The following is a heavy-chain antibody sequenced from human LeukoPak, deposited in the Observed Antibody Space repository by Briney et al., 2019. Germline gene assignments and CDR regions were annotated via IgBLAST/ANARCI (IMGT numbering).Heavy chain of an antibody. CDR3: ARAVDYRNYFDY. J-gene: IGHJ4*02. D-gene: IGHD4-11*01. V-gene: IGHV4-31*03. CDR1: GDSMTRGGYY. Sequence: PSQALSLTCTVSGDSMTRGGYYWSWVRQHPGKGLEWVGFIYHSGTTFYHPSLESRATISVDTSQSQFSLKLTSVTAADTAVYYCARAVDYRNYFDYWGQGALVTVSS. CDR2: IYHSGTT.